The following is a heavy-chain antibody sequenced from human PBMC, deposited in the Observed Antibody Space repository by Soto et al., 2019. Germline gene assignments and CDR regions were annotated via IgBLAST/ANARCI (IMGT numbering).Heavy chain of an antibody. Sequence: EVQLLESGGGLVQPGGSLRVSCEASGFTFSSYGMSWVRQGPGKGLVWISGIGGRGISTQYADSVKGRFTISRDNSKNTLYLQMNTLRAEDTAVYYCAKSADYYYSHALDVWGRGTTVTVSS. V-gene: IGHV3-23*01. J-gene: IGHJ6*02. CDR1: GFTFSSYG. CDR3: AKSADYYYSHALDV. CDR2: IGGRGIST.